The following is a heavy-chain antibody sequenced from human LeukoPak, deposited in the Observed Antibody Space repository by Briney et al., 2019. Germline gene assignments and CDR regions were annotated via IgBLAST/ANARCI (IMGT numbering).Heavy chain of an antibody. CDR2: IYYSGST. Sequence: SETLSLTCTVSGGSISSSSYYWGWIRQPPGKGLEWIGSIYYSGSTYYNPSLKSRVTISVDTSKNQFSLKLSSVTAADTAVYYCAREPSGYSPNWFDPWGQGTLVTVSS. J-gene: IGHJ5*02. CDR1: GGSISSSSYY. V-gene: IGHV4-39*07. CDR3: AREPSGYSPNWFDP. D-gene: IGHD3-9*01.